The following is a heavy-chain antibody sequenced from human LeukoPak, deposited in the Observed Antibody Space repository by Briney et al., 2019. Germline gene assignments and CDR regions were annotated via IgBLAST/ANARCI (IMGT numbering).Heavy chain of an antibody. CDR1: GFTFSSYS. CDR3: AKDLMPVATSGWFDP. V-gene: IGHV3-21*04. D-gene: IGHD5-12*01. CDR2: ISSSSSYI. J-gene: IGHJ5*02. Sequence: GGSLRLSCAASGFTFSSYSMNWVRQAPGKGLEWVSSISSSSSYIYYADSVKGRFTISRDNSKNTLYLQMNSLRAEDTAVYYCAKDLMPVATSGWFDPWGQGTLVTVSS.